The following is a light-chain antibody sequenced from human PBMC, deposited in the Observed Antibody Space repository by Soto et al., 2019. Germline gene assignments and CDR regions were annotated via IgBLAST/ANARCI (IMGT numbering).Light chain of an antibody. V-gene: IGKV2-30*01. CDR1: QSLVDSDGNTY. Sequence: DVVLTQSPFFLPVTLGQPASVTCRSTQSLVDSDGNTYLIWFHQRPGQSPRRLIYQISNRDSVVPDRFSGTGSRTEFTLQISRVEAEDVGVYYCLQATHWPHTFGQGTKLGI. CDR2: QIS. CDR3: LQATHWPHT. J-gene: IGKJ2*01.